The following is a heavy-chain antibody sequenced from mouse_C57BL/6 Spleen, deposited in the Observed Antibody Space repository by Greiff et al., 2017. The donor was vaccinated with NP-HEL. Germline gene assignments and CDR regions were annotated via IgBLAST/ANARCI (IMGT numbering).Heavy chain of an antibody. CDR2: IDPENGDT. Sequence: EVQLQQSGAELVRPGASVKLSCTASGFNIKDDYMHWVKQRPEQGLEWIGWIDPENGDTEYASKFQGKATITADTSSNTAYLQLSSLTSEDTAVYYGTRYYGSSYDYYFDYWGQGTTLTVSS. CDR3: TRYYGSSYDYYFDY. J-gene: IGHJ2*01. D-gene: IGHD1-1*01. CDR1: GFNIKDDY. V-gene: IGHV14-4*01.